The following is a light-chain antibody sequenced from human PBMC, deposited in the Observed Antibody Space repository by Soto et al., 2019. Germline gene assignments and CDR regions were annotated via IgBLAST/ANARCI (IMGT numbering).Light chain of an antibody. Sequence: SYELTQPFSVSVALGQTARITCGGNNIGSKNVHWYQQKAGQAPVLVIYRDVNRPAGIPERFSGSNSGNTATLTISRAQAGDEADYYCHVWDSSTVWVFGGGTKLTVL. CDR2: RDV. CDR3: HVWDSSTVWV. V-gene: IGLV3-9*01. CDR1: NIGSKN. J-gene: IGLJ3*02.